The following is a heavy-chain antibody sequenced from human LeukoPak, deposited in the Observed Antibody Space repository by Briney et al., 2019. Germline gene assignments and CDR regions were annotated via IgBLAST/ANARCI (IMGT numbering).Heavy chain of an antibody. Sequence: GRSLRLSCAASGFTFSDYGMHWVRQTPGKGLEWVAVMSFDGSNKYYRDSVKGRFTISRDNSKNTLYPQMNSLRAEDTAVYYCAKSGCSSTNCYVNSWGQGTLVTVSS. CDR2: MSFDGSNK. D-gene: IGHD2-2*01. J-gene: IGHJ4*02. CDR1: GFTFSDYG. CDR3: AKSGCSSTNCYVNS. V-gene: IGHV3-30*18.